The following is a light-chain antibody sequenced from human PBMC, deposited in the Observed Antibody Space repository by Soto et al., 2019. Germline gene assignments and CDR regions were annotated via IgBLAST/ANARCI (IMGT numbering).Light chain of an antibody. J-gene: IGKJ1*01. CDR3: LQDYNYPRT. V-gene: IGKV1-12*01. CDR2: DAS. Sequence: DIQMTQSPSSVSASVGDRVTITCRASQDITSGLAWYQQRPGRAPKLLIYDASTLHSGVPSRFSGGGSGTDFTLTISSLQPEDFATYYCLQDYNYPRTFGQGTKVDIK. CDR1: QDITSG.